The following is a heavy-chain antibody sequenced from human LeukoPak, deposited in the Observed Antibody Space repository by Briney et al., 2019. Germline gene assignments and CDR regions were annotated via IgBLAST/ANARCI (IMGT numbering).Heavy chain of an antibody. J-gene: IGHJ4*02. CDR1: GYSFTSYW. Sequence: GESLKISCKGSGYSFTSYWIDCVRQMPGKGLEWMGIIYPGDSDTRYSPSFQGQVTISADKSISTAYLQWSCLKASDTAMYYFARSISGSYPQNLFDYWGQGTLVTVSS. V-gene: IGHV5-51*01. D-gene: IGHD1-26*01. CDR2: IYPGDSDT. CDR3: ARSISGSYPQNLFDY.